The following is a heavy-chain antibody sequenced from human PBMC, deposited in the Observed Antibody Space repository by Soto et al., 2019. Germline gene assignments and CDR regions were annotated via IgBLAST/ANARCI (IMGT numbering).Heavy chain of an antibody. CDR2: ISAYNGNT. D-gene: IGHD3-22*01. CDR1: GYTFTRYC. J-gene: IGHJ5*02. CDR3: ARGALDYDSSGANWFDP. Sequence: ASVKVSCKASGYTFTRYCISWVRQAPGQGLEWMGWISAYNGNTNYAQKLQGRVTMTTDTSTSTAYMELRSLRSDDTAVYYCARGALDYDSSGANWFDPWGQGTLVTVSS. V-gene: IGHV1-18*01.